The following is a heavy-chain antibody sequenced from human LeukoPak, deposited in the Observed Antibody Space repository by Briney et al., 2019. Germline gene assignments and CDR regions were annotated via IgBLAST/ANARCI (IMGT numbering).Heavy chain of an antibody. CDR3: AGGLGGSYYF. CDR2: ILYSGST. Sequence: PSETLSLTCTVSGDSISGYHWSWVRQSPVKGLEFIGYILYSGSTNYNPSLKSRLTISVDTSKNQFSLKLNSVTAADTAVYYCAGGLGGSYYFWGQGTLVTVSS. J-gene: IGHJ4*02. V-gene: IGHV4-59*08. CDR1: GDSISGYH. D-gene: IGHD1-26*01.